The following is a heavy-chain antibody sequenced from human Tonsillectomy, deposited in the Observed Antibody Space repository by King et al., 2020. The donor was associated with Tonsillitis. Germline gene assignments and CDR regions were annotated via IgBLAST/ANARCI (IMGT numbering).Heavy chain of an antibody. CDR1: GGTFSTYG. Sequence: QLVQSGAEVKRPGSSVKVSCKASGGTFSTYGINWVRQAPGQGLEWMGGIIPVFATTNYAQKFQGRVAITADESTSTAYLELSSLRSEDTAVYYCSRDTLVIVPDAKVGAKDGMDVRGRGTTVTVSS. J-gene: IGHJ6*02. CDR3: SRDTLVIVPDAKVGAKDGMDV. D-gene: IGHD3-16*02. V-gene: IGHV1-69*01. CDR2: IIPVFATT.